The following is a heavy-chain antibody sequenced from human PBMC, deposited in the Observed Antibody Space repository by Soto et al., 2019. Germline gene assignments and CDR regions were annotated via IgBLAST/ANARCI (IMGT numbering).Heavy chain of an antibody. CDR3: AGPGYSSQDY. J-gene: IGHJ4*02. D-gene: IGHD5-18*01. CDR1: GFTFSSFA. CDR2: ISGSGDGT. V-gene: IGHV3-23*01. Sequence: GGSLRLACAASGFTFSSFALSGVRQAPGKGLEWVSAISGSGDGTDYADSVKGRFTISRDNSKNTLYLQINSLRAEDTAVYYCAGPGYSSQDYWGQGALVTVSS.